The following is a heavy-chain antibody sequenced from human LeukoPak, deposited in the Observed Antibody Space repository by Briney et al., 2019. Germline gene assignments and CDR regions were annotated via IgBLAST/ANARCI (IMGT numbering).Heavy chain of an antibody. CDR1: EFTVSSNY. V-gene: IGHV3-53*01. J-gene: IGHJ4*02. D-gene: IGHD1-7*01. CDR3: ARAGWNYVFDY. Sequence: GGSLRLSCAASEFTVSSNYMNWVRQAPGKGLEWVSIIGGSGGSTYYADSVKGRFTISRDNSRNTLYLQMNSLRAEDTAVYYCARAGWNYVFDYWGQGTLVALSS. CDR2: IGGSGGST.